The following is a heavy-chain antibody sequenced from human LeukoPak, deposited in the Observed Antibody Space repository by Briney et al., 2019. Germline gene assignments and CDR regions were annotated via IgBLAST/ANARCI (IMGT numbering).Heavy chain of an antibody. CDR3: ARQQRIRHCSEGVCTEGYYFDY. D-gene: IGHD2-15*01. CDR2: LSRGGSTT. CDR1: GFAFNMFA. V-gene: IGHV3-23*01. Sequence: GGSLTLSCAGTGFAFNMFAIDWVSQAPGKGLEWVSGLSRGGSTTNYADSVKGRFTISRDKSQNSVFLQLNSLRPEDTAVYYCARQQRIRHCSEGVCTEGYYFDYWGQGTLVTVSS. J-gene: IGHJ4*02.